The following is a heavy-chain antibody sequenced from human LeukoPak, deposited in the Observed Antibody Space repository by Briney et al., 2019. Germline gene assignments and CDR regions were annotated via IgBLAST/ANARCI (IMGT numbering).Heavy chain of an antibody. D-gene: IGHD2-15*01. CDR3: ARDRWWLDY. CDR1: GGSISSYY. Sequence: SETLSLTCTVSGGSISSYYWSWLRQPPGKGLEWIGYIYYSGSTNYNPSLKSRVTISVDTSKNQFSLKLSSVTAADTAVYYCARDRWWLDYWGQGTLVTVSS. CDR2: IYYSGST. V-gene: IGHV4-59*01. J-gene: IGHJ4*02.